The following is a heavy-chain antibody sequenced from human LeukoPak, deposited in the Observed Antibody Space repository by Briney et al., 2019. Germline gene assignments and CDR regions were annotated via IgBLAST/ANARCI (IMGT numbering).Heavy chain of an antibody. V-gene: IGHV4-59*01. CDR1: GGSISSYY. D-gene: IGHD5-24*01. Sequence: SETLSLTCTVSGGSISSYYWSWIRQPPGKGLEWIGYIYYSGSTNYNPSLKSRVTISVDTSKNQFSLKLSSVTAADTAVYYCARIRVEMATIFPYMGVWGKGTTVTVSS. CDR2: IYYSGST. CDR3: ARIRVEMATIFPYMGV. J-gene: IGHJ6*03.